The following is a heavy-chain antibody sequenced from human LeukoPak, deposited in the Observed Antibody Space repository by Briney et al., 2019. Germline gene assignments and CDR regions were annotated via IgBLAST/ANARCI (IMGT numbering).Heavy chain of an antibody. Sequence: GGSLRLSCAASGFTFSGFTMHWVRQAPGKRPEWVSSITTGGTYTYYADSVKGRFTISRDNAKNSLFLQMNTLRVEDTAVYYCARPFYYERAAYALDLWGRGTLVTVSS. CDR2: ITTGGTYT. V-gene: IGHV3-21*01. CDR1: GFTFSGFT. J-gene: IGHJ2*01. D-gene: IGHD3-22*01. CDR3: ARPFYYERAAYALDL.